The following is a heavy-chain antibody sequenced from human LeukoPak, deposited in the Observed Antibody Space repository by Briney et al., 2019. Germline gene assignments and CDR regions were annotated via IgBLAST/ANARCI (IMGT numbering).Heavy chain of an antibody. CDR3: ARGLVATIRNWFDP. Sequence: SQTLSLTCTVSGGSISSGDYYWSWIRQPPGKGLEWIGYIYYSGSTYYNPSLKSRVTISVDTSKNQFSPKLSSVTAADTAVYYCARGLVATIRNWFDPWGQGTLVTVSS. CDR1: GGSISSGDYY. D-gene: IGHD5-12*01. V-gene: IGHV4-30-4*01. J-gene: IGHJ5*02. CDR2: IYYSGST.